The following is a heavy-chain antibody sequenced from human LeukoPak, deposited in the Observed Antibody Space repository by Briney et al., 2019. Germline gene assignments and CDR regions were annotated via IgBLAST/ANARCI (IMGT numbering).Heavy chain of an antibody. CDR2: INHSGST. D-gene: IGHD4-17*01. Sequence: SETLSLTCAVYGGSFSGYYWSWIRQPPGKGLEWIGEINHSGSTNYNPSLKNRVAISPDTSRSHFSLKLSSVTSADTAVYYCARDRSSYGKGHYDFWGQGTLVTVSS. CDR3: ARDRSSYGKGHYDF. CDR1: GGSFSGYY. J-gene: IGHJ4*02. V-gene: IGHV4-34*01.